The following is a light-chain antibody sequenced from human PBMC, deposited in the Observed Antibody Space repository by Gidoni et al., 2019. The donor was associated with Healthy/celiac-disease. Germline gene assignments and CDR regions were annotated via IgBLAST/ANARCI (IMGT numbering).Light chain of an antibody. CDR3: QQRSNWPPA. CDR2: DAS. CDR1: QSVSSY. Sequence: EIVLTQSPATLSLSPGERATRSCRASQSVSSYLAWYQQKPGQAPRLLIYDASNRATGIPARFSGSGSGTDFTLTISSLDPEDFAVYYCQQRSNWPPAFGQGTKLEIK. J-gene: IGKJ2*01. V-gene: IGKV3-11*01.